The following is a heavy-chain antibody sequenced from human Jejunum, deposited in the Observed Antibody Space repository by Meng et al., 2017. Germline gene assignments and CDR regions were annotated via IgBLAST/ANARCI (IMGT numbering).Heavy chain of an antibody. D-gene: IGHD2-21*01. CDR3: ASGGGDSYGTFDS. CDR1: DDSITSSTYY. CDR2: IYYSGNT. Sequence: QLQLQESGPGLVKPSETLSLTCTVSDDSITSSTYYWGWTRQPPGRGLEWIGSIYYSGNTHYSSSLKSRVSISVDTSKNHFSLRLDSLTAADTAVYYCASGGGDSYGTFDSWGRGTLVTVSS. V-gene: IGHV4-39*02. J-gene: IGHJ4*02.